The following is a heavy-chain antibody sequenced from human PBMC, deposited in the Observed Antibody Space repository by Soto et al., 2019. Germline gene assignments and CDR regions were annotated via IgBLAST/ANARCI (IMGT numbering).Heavy chain of an antibody. J-gene: IGHJ5*02. Sequence: SETLSLTCAVSGGSISSGGYSWSWIRQPPGKGLEWIGYIYHSGSTYYNPSLRSRVTISVDRSKNQFSLKLSSVTAADTAVYYCARTAMVRGVYWFDPWGQGTLVTV. CDR2: IYHSGST. CDR3: ARTAMVRGVYWFDP. V-gene: IGHV4-30-2*01. CDR1: GGSISSGGYS. D-gene: IGHD3-10*01.